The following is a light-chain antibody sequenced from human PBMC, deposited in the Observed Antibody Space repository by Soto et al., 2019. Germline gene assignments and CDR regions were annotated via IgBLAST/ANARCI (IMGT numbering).Light chain of an antibody. V-gene: IGKV3-20*01. CDR1: QSVSSSN. Sequence: EIVLTQSPGTLSLSPGERATLSCRASQSVSSSNLAWYQQRHGQAPRLLIYGASSRATGIPDRFSGSGSGTDFTLTISRLEPEDFAVYYCQQYGSSPRMYTFGPGTKLEIK. CDR3: QQYGSSPRMYT. CDR2: GAS. J-gene: IGKJ2*01.